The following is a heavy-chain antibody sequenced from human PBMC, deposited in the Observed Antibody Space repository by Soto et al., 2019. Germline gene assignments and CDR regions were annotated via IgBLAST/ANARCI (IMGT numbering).Heavy chain of an antibody. CDR1: GGGNLRDYR. V-gene: IGHV1-69*01. J-gene: IGHJ4*02. CDR2: IIPKLGSA. Sequence: QVQLVQSGAEVKEPGSSVKVSCKASGGGNLRDYRTTWVRRAPGQGLEWMGGIIPKLGSANYAQNFQGRVTITADESTNTVYEELRSLRSDDTAVYYCARVGDVYNFGAVYWGQGTPVTVSS. CDR3: ARVGDVYNFGAVY. D-gene: IGHD2-21*01.